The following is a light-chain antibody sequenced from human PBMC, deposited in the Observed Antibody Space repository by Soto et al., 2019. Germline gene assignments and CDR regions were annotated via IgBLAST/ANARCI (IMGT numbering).Light chain of an antibody. J-gene: IGKJ4*01. Sequence: EIIMTQSPATLSVSPGEGATLSCRTSHSISTNLAWYQHKRGQSPRLLVYGASTGATGVRARFSGSGSGAEFTLSISSLQSEDFAVYYCQQYNSWPTFGGGTKVEIK. CDR2: GAS. V-gene: IGKV3-15*01. CDR1: HSISTN. CDR3: QQYNSWPT.